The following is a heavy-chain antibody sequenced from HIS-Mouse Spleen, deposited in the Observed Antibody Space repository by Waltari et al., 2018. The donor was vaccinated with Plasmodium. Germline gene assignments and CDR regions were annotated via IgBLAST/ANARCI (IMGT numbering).Heavy chain of an antibody. CDR1: GFTFSIYA. J-gene: IGHJ4*02. CDR3: ARGSRGLYSGSYFDY. V-gene: IGHV3-30-3*01. Sequence: QVQLVESGGCVVQSGRSLRLSCAASGFTFSIYAMSWVRQAPGKGLEWVAVISYDGSNKYYADSVKGRFTISRDNSKNTLYLQMNSLRAEDTAVYYCARGSRGLYSGSYFDYWGQGTLVTVSS. CDR2: ISYDGSNK. D-gene: IGHD1-26*01.